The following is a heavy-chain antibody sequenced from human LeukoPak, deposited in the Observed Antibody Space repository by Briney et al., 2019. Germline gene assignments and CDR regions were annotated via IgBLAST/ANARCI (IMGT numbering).Heavy chain of an antibody. V-gene: IGHV3-30-3*01. CDR3: ARVSAAAGTVDY. CDR1: GSTFSSYA. D-gene: IGHD6-13*01. Sequence: GRSLRLSCAASGSTFSSYAMHWVRQAPGKGLEWVAVISYDGSNKYYADSVKGRFTISRDNSKNTLYLQMNSLRAEDTAVYYCARVSAAAGTVDYWGQGTLVTVSS. J-gene: IGHJ4*02. CDR2: ISYDGSNK.